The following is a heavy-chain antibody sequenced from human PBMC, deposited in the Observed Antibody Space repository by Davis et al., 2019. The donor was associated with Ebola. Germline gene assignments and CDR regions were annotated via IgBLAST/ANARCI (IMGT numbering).Heavy chain of an antibody. V-gene: IGHV4-59*01. CDR3: ARDFRPRYSSSWYYYYGMDV. J-gene: IGHJ6*02. CDR1: GGPISSYY. CDR2: IYYSGIT. D-gene: IGHD6-13*01. Sequence: MPSETLSLTCTAPGGPISSYYWSWIRQLPGKGLEWIGYIYYSGITNYNPSLKSRVTISVDTAKNQFSLKLSSVTAADTAVYYCARDFRPRYSSSWYYYYGMDVWGQGTTVTVSS.